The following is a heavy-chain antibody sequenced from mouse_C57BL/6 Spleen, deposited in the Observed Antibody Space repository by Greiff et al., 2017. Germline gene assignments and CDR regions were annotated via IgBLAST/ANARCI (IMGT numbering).Heavy chain of an antibody. Sequence: QVQLQQPGAELVKPGASVKMSCKASGYTFTSYWITWVKQRPGQGLEWIGDIYPGSGSTNYNEKFKSKATLTVDTSSSTAYMQLSSLTSEDSAVYYCASYGYDRGNFDYWGQGTTLTVSS. CDR3: ASYGYDRGNFDY. J-gene: IGHJ2*01. D-gene: IGHD2-2*01. CDR2: IYPGSGST. V-gene: IGHV1-55*01. CDR1: GYTFTSYW.